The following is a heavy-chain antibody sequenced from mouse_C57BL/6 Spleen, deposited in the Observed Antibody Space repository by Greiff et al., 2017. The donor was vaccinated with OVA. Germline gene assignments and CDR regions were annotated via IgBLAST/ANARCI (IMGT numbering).Heavy chain of an antibody. V-gene: IGHV1-69*01. Sequence: QVQLQQPGAELVMPGASVKLSCKASGYTFTSYWMHWVKQRPGQGLEWIGEIDPSDSYTNYNQKFKGKSTLTVDKSSSTAYMQLSSLTSEDSAVYYCAILYDEGYWGQGTTLTVSS. CDR2: IDPSDSYT. CDR1: GYTFTSYW. D-gene: IGHD2-3*01. CDR3: AILYDEGY. J-gene: IGHJ2*01.